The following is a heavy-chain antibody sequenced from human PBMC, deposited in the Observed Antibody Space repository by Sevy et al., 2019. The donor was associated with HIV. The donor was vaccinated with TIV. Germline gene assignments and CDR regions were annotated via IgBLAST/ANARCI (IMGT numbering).Heavy chain of an antibody. V-gene: IGHV3-30*04. Sequence: GGSLRLSCAASGFALNTYAMHWVRQTPAKGLEWMAVISYDGENTYYADSVKGRFTISKDNSKNTLYLQMNSLTTEDTAIYYCARAGVPSQDRVHPRLYFDYWGQGTLVTVSS. J-gene: IGHJ4*02. CDR2: ISYDGENT. CDR3: ARAGVPSQDRVHPRLYFDY. CDR1: GFALNTYA. D-gene: IGHD1-1*01.